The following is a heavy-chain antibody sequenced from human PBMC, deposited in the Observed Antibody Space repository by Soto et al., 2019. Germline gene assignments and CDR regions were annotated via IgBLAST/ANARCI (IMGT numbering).Heavy chain of an antibody. Sequence: QAQLVQSGAEVKKPGASVKVSCKASGYTFTSYGISWVRQAPGQGLEWMGWISAYNGNTNYAQKLQGRVTMTTDTSTSTAYMELRSLRSDDTAVYYCARDIHGDYIWGSYRPTDYWGQGTLVTVSS. CDR1: GYTFTSYG. CDR2: ISAYNGNT. D-gene: IGHD3-16*02. CDR3: ARDIHGDYIWGSYRPTDY. V-gene: IGHV1-18*01. J-gene: IGHJ4*02.